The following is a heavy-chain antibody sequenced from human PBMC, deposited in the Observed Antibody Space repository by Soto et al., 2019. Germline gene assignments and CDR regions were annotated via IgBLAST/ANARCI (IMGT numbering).Heavy chain of an antibody. Sequence: SETLSLTXSVSGGSMRNYYWNWIRQPPGRGLEWIGYVYHSGSINYNPSLKSRVSMSVDVSRNHFSLTLHSVTAADTAVYFCTSSYSTSSSPDYWGQGTLVTVSS. D-gene: IGHD6-6*01. CDR2: VYHSGSI. CDR1: GGSMRNYY. V-gene: IGHV4-59*01. CDR3: TSSYSTSSSPDY. J-gene: IGHJ4*02.